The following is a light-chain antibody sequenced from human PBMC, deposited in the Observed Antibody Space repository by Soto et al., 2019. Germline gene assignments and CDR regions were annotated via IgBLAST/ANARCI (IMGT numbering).Light chain of an antibody. CDR1: QSVSGD. CDR3: QQHSNWPLT. Sequence: EIVLTQSPSTLSLSPGDRATLSCRASQSVSGDLGWYQQKPGKAPRLFIYDASNRHTGIPARFSGSGSGTDFTLTISSLEPEDFAVYYCQQHSNWPLTFGAGTKVDVK. J-gene: IGKJ3*01. V-gene: IGKV3-11*01. CDR2: DAS.